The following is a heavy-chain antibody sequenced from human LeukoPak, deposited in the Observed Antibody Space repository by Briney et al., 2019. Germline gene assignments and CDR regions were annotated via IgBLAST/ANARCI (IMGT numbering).Heavy chain of an antibody. D-gene: IGHD3-22*01. J-gene: IGHJ3*02. Sequence: SVKVSCKASGGTFSSYAISWVRQAPGQGLEWMGRIIPILGIANYAQKFQGRVTITADKSTSTAYMELSSLRSEDTAVYYCARDDSSGFTPRDSAFDIWGQGTMVTVSS. CDR1: GGTFSSYA. V-gene: IGHV1-69*04. CDR2: IIPILGIA. CDR3: ARDDSSGFTPRDSAFDI.